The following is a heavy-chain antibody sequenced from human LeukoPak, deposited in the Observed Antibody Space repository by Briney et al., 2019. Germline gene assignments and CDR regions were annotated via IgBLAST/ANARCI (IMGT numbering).Heavy chain of an antibody. CDR1: GGSISSYY. D-gene: IGHD1-1*01. Sequence: SETLSLTCTVSGGSISSYYWSWSRQPPGKGLEWIGYIYYSGSTDYNPSLKSRVTISVDTSKNQFSLKLSSVTAADTAVYYCAREGSDWNRNYYYYYYMDVWGKGTTVTVSS. CDR2: IYYSGST. V-gene: IGHV4-59*01. CDR3: AREGSDWNRNYYYYYYMDV. J-gene: IGHJ6*03.